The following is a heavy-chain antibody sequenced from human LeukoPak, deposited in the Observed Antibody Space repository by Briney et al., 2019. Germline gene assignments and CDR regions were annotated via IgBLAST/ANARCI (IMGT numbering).Heavy chain of an antibody. CDR3: ARVGAMVL. CDR2: INPNSGGT. V-gene: IGHV1-2*02. Sequence: GASVKVSCKASGYTFTGYYMHWVRQAPGQGLEWMGWINPNSGGTNYAQKFQGRITMTRDKSISTAYMDLTSLRSDDTAVYYCARVGAMVLWGQGTLVTVSS. J-gene: IGHJ1*01. CDR1: GYTFTGYY. D-gene: IGHD5-18*01.